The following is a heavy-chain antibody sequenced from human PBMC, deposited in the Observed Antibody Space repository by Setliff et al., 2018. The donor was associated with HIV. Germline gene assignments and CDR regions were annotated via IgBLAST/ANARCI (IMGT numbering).Heavy chain of an antibody. Sequence: GGSLRLSCAASGFTFSSYGMHWVRQVPGKGLEWVAFIRNDGSNEYYIDSVKGRYTISRDDSKNTVYLQMNSLTAEDTAVYYCAKTSGWTTIDYWGQGTLVTVSS. CDR3: AKTSGWTTIDY. J-gene: IGHJ4*02. D-gene: IGHD6-19*01. CDR1: GFTFSSYG. CDR2: IRNDGSNE. V-gene: IGHV3-30*02.